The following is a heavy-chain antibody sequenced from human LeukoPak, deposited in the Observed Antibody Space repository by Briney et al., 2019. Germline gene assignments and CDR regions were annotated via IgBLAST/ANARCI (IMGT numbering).Heavy chain of an antibody. V-gene: IGHV3-21*01. CDR3: ARDPGYSNSPYYLDY. D-gene: IGHD5-12*01. CDR1: GFTFDDYA. CDR2: ISSGGTYV. J-gene: IGHJ4*02. Sequence: GGSLRLSCAASGFTFDDYAMHWVRQAPGKGLEWVSSISSGGTYVDYADSVKGRFTISRDNAKNSLYLQMNSLRAEDTAVFYCARDPGYSNSPYYLDYWGQGTLVTVSS.